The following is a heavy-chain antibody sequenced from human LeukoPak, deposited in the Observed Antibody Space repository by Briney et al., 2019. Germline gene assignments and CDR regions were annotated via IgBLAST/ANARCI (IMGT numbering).Heavy chain of an antibody. CDR1: GFTFSDYA. J-gene: IGHJ4*02. CDR3: AKRGSSWSYFDY. CDR2: ISDSGGST. D-gene: IGHD6-13*01. V-gene: IGHV3-23*01. Sequence: GSLRLSCAASGFTFSDYAMTWVRQAPGKGRQWVSLISDSGGSTYYADSVKGRFTVSRDNSKATLYLQMNSLRADDTAVYFCAKRGSSWSYFDYWGQGTLVTVSS.